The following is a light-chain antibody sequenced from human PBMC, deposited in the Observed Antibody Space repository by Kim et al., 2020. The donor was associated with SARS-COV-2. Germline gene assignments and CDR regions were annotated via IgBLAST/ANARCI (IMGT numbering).Light chain of an antibody. J-gene: IGKJ3*01. CDR2: AAS. CDR1: KGIRNY. CDR3: RKYSSAPFT. V-gene: IGKV1-27*01. Sequence: AAVGVRVTGSSRSSKGIRNYLAWYQKKQGKVPKNLMYAASTLESGVPSRFSGTGSVRDFTLTISSLQPEDVATYYCRKYSSAPFTFGPGTKVDIK.